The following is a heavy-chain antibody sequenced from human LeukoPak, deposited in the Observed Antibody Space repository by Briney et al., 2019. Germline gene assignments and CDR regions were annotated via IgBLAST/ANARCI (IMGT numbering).Heavy chain of an antibody. Sequence: PGGSLRLSCTPSGLTISNNFMGCVRQAPGKGLEWVSLIYSGGSTYSADSVKGRFTISRDNSKNTLHPQMNSLRVADTAVYYCARDTDYSGSGRHGYCDHWGQGTLVTVSS. J-gene: IGHJ1*01. D-gene: IGHD3-10*01. CDR2: IYSGGST. CDR3: ARDTDYSGSGRHGYCDH. CDR1: GLTISNNF. V-gene: IGHV3-66*01.